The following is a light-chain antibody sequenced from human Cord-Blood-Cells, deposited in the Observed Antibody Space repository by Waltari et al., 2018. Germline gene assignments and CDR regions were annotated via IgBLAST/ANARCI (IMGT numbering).Light chain of an antibody. CDR1: SLSSYY. J-gene: IGLJ2*01. Sequence: SSELTQDPAVSVALGQTVRITCQGDSLSSYYASWYQQKPGQAPVLVIYGKNNRPSGFPDRFSGSSSGNTASLTITGAQAEDEADYYCNSRDSSGNHLVFGGGTKLTVL. CDR2: GKN. V-gene: IGLV3-19*01. CDR3: NSRDSSGNHLV.